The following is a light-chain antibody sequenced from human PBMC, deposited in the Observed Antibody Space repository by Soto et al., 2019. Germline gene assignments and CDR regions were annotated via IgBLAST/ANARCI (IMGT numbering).Light chain of an antibody. V-gene: IGKV3-20*01. J-gene: IGKJ4*01. CDR1: QSVSSSY. CDR2: AVS. CDR3: QQYGSTEVT. Sequence: EIVLTQSPGTLSLSAGERATLSCRASQSVSSSYLAWYQQKPGQPPRLLIYAVSNRATGTPDRFSGSGSGTDFTLTISRLEPEDFAVYYCQQYGSTEVTFGGGTKVEIK.